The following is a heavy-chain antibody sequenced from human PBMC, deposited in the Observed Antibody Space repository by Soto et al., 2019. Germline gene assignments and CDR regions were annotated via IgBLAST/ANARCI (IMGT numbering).Heavy chain of an antibody. V-gene: IGHV2-70*01. J-gene: IGHJ4*02. Sequence: FVPTLVNPTQTLTLTCTFSGFSLSTSGMCVSWIRQPPGKALEWLALIDWDDDKYYSTSLKTRLTISKDTSKNQVVLTMTNMDPVDTATYYCARFWNNWHDGGYFLAYSGQGSLVPVSA. D-gene: IGHD1-1*01. CDR1: GFSLSTSGMC. CDR3: ARFWNNWHDGGYFLAY. CDR2: IDWDDDK.